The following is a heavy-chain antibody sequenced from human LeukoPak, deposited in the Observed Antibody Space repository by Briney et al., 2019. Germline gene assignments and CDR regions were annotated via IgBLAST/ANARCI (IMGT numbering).Heavy chain of an antibody. CDR1: GGSISSSSYY. D-gene: IGHD6-19*01. Sequence: PSETLSLTCTVSGGSISSSSYYWGWIRQPPGKGLEWIGSIYYSGSTYYNPSLKSRVTISVDTSKNQFSLKLSSVTAADTAVYYCARKSTVAAHLFNLWFDPWGEGDLVTVSS. J-gene: IGHJ5*02. CDR2: IYYSGST. V-gene: IGHV4-39*07. CDR3: ARKSTVAAHLFNLWFDP.